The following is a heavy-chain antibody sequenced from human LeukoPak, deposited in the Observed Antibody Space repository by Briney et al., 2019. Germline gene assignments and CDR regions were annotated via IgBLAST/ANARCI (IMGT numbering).Heavy chain of an antibody. Sequence: GGSLRLSCAASGFTFSSYGMHWVRQVPGKGLEWVAAIWFDGIRKYYADSVKGRLTISRDNSKNTLYLQMNSLSAEDTAVYYCARDLEDSSPFGAFDMWGQGTMVTVSS. CDR1: GFTFSSYG. CDR3: ARDLEDSSPFGAFDM. CDR2: IWFDGIRK. V-gene: IGHV3-33*01. D-gene: IGHD3-22*01. J-gene: IGHJ3*02.